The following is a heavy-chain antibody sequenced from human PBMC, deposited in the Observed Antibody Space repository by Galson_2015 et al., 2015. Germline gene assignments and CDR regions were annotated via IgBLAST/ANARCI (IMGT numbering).Heavy chain of an antibody. CDR3: ATDYSGSY. CDR2: ISSTGSST. CDR1: GFTFSDFV. J-gene: IGHJ4*02. V-gene: IGHV3-23*01. Sequence: SLRLSCAASGFTFSDFVMNWVRQAPGKGLEWVSAISSTGSSTNFADSVKGRFTISRDNSHNTLYLQMNSLRAGDTAIYYCATDYSGSYWGQGTLVTVSS. D-gene: IGHD1-26*01.